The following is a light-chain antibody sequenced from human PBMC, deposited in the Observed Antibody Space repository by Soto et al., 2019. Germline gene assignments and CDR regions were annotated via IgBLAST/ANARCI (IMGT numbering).Light chain of an antibody. V-gene: IGKV1-5*01. CDR2: DAY. J-gene: IGKJ5*01. CDR3: QQLDTYPPIT. Sequence: DIQMTQSPSTLSASVGDRVTITGRASQSISNWLAWYQRNPGKAPKLLIYDAYNLQSGVPSRFSGSESGTEFTLTINSLQPDDLATYYCQQLDTYPPITVGQGTRLEIK. CDR1: QSISNW.